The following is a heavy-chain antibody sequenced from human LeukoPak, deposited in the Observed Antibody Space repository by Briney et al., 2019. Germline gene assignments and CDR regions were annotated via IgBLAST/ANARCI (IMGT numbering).Heavy chain of an antibody. Sequence: GGSLRLSCAASGFTFSSYSMNWVRQAPGKGLEWVSSISSSSSYIYYADPVKGRFTISRDNAKNSLYLQMNSLRAEDTAVYYCARNLGGVATDFDYWGQGTLVTVSS. CDR1: GFTFSSYS. CDR3: ARNLGGVATDFDY. V-gene: IGHV3-21*01. J-gene: IGHJ4*02. CDR2: ISSSSSYI. D-gene: IGHD5-12*01.